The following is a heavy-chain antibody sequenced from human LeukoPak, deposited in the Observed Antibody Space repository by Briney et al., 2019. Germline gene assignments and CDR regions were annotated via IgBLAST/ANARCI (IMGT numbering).Heavy chain of an antibody. CDR1: GFTFSSYS. V-gene: IGHV3-48*04. J-gene: IGHJ4*02. CDR2: IASSSSTI. D-gene: IGHD3-10*01. Sequence: GGSLRLSCAASGFTFSSYSMNWVRQARGKGPEWVSYIASSSSTILYADSVKGRFTISRDNAKNSMYLQMNSLRAEDTAVYYCAREGRVMCNYGSAGVFDYWGQGTLVTVSS. CDR3: AREGRVMCNYGSAGVFDY.